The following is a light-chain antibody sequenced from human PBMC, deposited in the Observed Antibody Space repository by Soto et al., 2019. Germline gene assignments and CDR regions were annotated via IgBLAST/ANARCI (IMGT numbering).Light chain of an antibody. CDR2: GAS. Sequence: EIVMTQSPATLSVSPGERATLSCRASQSVSSNLAWYQQKPGQAPRLLIYGASTRATGIPARFSGSGSGREFTLAISSRQSEDVSVYYCQQYNNWPQWTFGQGTKVEIK. V-gene: IGKV3-15*01. J-gene: IGKJ1*01. CDR3: QQYNNWPQWT. CDR1: QSVSSN.